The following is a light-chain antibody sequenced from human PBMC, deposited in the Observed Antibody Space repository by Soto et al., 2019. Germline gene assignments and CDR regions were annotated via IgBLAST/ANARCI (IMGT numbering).Light chain of an antibody. CDR2: WAS. Sequence: DIVMTQSPDSLAVSLGERATINRKSSQSILYSSNNKNYLAWYQQKPGQPPKLLIFWASTREPGVPDRFSGSGSGTDFTLTISSLQAEDVAVYYCQQYYSTPHTFGQGTRLEIK. CDR3: QQYYSTPHT. CDR1: QSILYSSNNKNY. J-gene: IGKJ2*01. V-gene: IGKV4-1*01.